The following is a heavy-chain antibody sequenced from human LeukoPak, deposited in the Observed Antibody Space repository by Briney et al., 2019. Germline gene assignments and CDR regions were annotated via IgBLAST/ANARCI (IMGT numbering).Heavy chain of an antibody. CDR1: GFTFSGSA. D-gene: IGHD6-19*01. CDR3: VRQLYSSGWFYFDS. CDR2: IRSKANSYAT. V-gene: IGHV3-73*01. Sequence: GGSLRLSCAASGFTFSGSAIHWVRQASGKGLEWVGRIRSKANSYATEYAASVKGRFTVSRDDSKSTAYLQMNSLKTEDTAVYYCVRQLYSSGWFYFDSWGQGTLGTVSS. J-gene: IGHJ4*02.